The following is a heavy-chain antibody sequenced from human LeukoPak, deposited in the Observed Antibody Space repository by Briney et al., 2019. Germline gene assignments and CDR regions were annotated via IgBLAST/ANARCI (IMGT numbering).Heavy chain of an antibody. J-gene: IGHJ4*02. D-gene: IGHD5-18*01. CDR1: GFTFSSYA. Sequence: GGSLRLSCAASGFTFSSYAMHWVRQAPGKGLEWVAVISYDGSNKYYADSVKGRFTISRDNSKNTLYLQMNSLRAEGTAVYYCAKDRSDTAMVYVFDYWGQGTLVTVSS. CDR2: ISYDGSNK. V-gene: IGHV3-30-3*01. CDR3: AKDRSDTAMVYVFDY.